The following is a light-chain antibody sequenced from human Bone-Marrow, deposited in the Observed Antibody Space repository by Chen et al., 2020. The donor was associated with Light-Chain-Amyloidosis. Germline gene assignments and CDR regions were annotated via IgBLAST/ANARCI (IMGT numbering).Light chain of an antibody. CDR1: QTISSNY. J-gene: IGKJ4*01. CDR2: GAS. V-gene: IGKV3-20*01. CDR3: QQYGSSPLA. Sequence: EIVLTQSPGTLSLSPGEGANLSCRASQTISSNYLTWYQQKFGQAPRLLIYGASSRATGIPNRCTGNGSGTDFTLTIIRLEPEDFAMYYCQQYGSSPLAFGGWTKVEIK.